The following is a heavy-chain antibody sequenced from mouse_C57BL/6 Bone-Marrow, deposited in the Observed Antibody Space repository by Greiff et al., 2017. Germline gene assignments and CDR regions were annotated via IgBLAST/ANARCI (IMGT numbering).Heavy chain of an antibody. CDR1: GYTFTSYW. CDR2: LHPNSGST. Sequence: QVQLQQPGAELVKPGASVQLSCTASGYTFTSYWMHWVKQRPGQGLEWIGMLHPNSGSTNYNEKFKSKATLTVDKSSSPAYMQLSSLTSEDSAVYYCAREGSITTVVDFDYWGQGTTLTVSS. J-gene: IGHJ2*01. V-gene: IGHV1-64*01. CDR3: AREGSITTVVDFDY. D-gene: IGHD1-1*01.